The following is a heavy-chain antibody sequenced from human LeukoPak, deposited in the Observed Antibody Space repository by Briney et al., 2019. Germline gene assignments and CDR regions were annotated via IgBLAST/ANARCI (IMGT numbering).Heavy chain of an antibody. V-gene: IGHV3-49*04. D-gene: IGHD5-18*01. CDR3: ARGPIQLWIHNAMDV. Sequence: GGSLRLSCTSSGLTFGDHAMSWVRQAPGKGLEWVGFIRSKAYRGTTEYAASVKGRFTISRDDSASIAYLQMNSLRTEDTAVYYCARGPIQLWIHNAMDVWGQGTTVTVSS. CDR2: IRSKAYRGTT. J-gene: IGHJ6*02. CDR1: GLTFGDHA.